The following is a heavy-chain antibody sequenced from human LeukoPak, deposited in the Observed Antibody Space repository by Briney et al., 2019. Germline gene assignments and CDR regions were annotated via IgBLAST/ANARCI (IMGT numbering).Heavy chain of an antibody. CDR2: ISWNSGSI. Sequence: PGGSLRLSCAASGFTFDDYAMHWVRQAPGKGLEWVSGISWNSGSIGYADSVKGRFTISRDNAKNSLYLQMNSLRAEDTALYYCAKDSEDGYNLAAFDIWGQGTMVTVSS. D-gene: IGHD5-24*01. J-gene: IGHJ3*02. CDR3: AKDSEDGYNLAAFDI. V-gene: IGHV3-9*01. CDR1: GFTFDDYA.